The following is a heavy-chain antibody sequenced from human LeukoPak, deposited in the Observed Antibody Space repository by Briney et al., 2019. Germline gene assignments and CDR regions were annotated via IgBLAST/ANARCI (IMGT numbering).Heavy chain of an antibody. Sequence: SETLSLTCAVSGASFDGYYWTWIRQPAGKGLEWIGRIYTSGSTNYNPSLKSRVTISVDTSKNQFSLKLSSVTAADTAVYYCASQYYYDSSGLPTTHEERQNWFDPWGQGTLVTVSS. V-gene: IGHV4-4*07. CDR2: IYTSGST. CDR3: ASQYYYDSSGLPTTHEERQNWFDP. J-gene: IGHJ5*02. D-gene: IGHD3-22*01. CDR1: GASFDGYY.